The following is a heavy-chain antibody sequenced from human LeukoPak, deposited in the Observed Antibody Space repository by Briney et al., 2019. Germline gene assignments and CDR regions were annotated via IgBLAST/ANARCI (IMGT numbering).Heavy chain of an antibody. CDR1: GGSFSGYY. CDR2: INHSGST. D-gene: IGHD3-9*01. CDR3: ARGDFDWLLLY. J-gene: IGHJ4*02. Sequence: PSETLSLTCAVYGGSFSGYYWSWIRQRPGKGLEWIGEINHSGSTNYNPSLKSRVTISVDTSKNQFSLKLSSVTAADTAVYYCARGDFDWLLLYWGQGTLVTVSS. V-gene: IGHV4-34*01.